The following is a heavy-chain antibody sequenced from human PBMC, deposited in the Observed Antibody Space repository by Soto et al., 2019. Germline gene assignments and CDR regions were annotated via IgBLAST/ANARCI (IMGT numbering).Heavy chain of an antibody. CDR2: ISWNSGTI. J-gene: IGHJ6*02. CDR1: GFSFDDYA. D-gene: IGHD2-8*02. Sequence: EVQVVESGGGLVQPGRSLRLSCAASGFSFDDYAMHWVRQAPGKGLEWVSGISWNSGTIGYADSVKGRFTISRDNAKNSLYLQMNSLRAEDTALYYWAKSTGGTANGMGVWGQGTTFTVSS. CDR3: AKSTGGTANGMGV. V-gene: IGHV3-9*01.